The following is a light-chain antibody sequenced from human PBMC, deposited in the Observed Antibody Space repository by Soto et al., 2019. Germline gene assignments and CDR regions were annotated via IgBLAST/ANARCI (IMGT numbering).Light chain of an antibody. CDR1: SSNIGNNA. V-gene: IGLV1-36*01. CDR2: YDD. CDR3: AAWDDSLNGLV. Sequence: QAVVTQPPSVSEAPRQRVTISCSGSSSNIGNNAVNWYQQLPGKAPKLLIYYDDLLPSGVSDRFSGSKSGTSASLAISGLQSEDEADYYCAAWDDSLNGLVFGTGTQLTVL. J-gene: IGLJ1*01.